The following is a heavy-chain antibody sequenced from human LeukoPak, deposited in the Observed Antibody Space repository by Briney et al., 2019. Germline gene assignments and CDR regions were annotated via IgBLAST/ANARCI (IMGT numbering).Heavy chain of an antibody. V-gene: IGHV3-23*01. D-gene: IGHD6-13*01. CDR2: ISGSGGST. CDR3: AKGSGYSSSWYGAQFDY. CDR1: GFTFSSYA. J-gene: IGHJ4*02. Sequence: GGSLRLSCAASGFTFSSYAMSWVRQAPGKGLEWVSAISGSGGSTYYADSVKGRFTISRDNSKNTLYLQMNSLIAEDTAVYYCAKGSGYSSSWYGAQFDYWGQGTLVTVSS.